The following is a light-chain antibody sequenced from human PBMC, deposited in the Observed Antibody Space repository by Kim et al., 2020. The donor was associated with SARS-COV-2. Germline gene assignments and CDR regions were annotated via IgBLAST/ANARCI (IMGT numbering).Light chain of an antibody. Sequence: QRVTIYCSGSGSTIGRNTVDWYQHLPETAPKLLIYSNNQRPSGVPDRFSASKSGTSASLAISGLQSEDEADYYCAAWDVSVNVYVFGTGTKVTVL. CDR1: GSTIGRNT. CDR2: SNN. CDR3: AAWDVSVNVYV. V-gene: IGLV1-44*01. J-gene: IGLJ1*01.